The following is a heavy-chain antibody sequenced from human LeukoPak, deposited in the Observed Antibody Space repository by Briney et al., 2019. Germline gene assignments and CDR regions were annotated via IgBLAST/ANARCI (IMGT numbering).Heavy chain of an antibody. Sequence: SQTLSLTCTVSGGSISSGGHYWSWIRQPAGKGLEYLGRISSTGSTNYNPSLRSRVTISADTSKNHFSLKLISVTAADTAVYYCARDQTYSGSGIYTYFGYWGQGILVTVSS. CDR3: ARDQTYSGSGIYTYFGY. J-gene: IGHJ4*02. V-gene: IGHV4-61*02. CDR1: GGSISSGGHY. D-gene: IGHD3-10*01. CDR2: ISSTGST.